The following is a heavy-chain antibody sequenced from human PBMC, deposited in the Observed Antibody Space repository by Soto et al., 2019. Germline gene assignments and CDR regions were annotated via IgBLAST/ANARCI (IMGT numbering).Heavy chain of an antibody. Sequence: PSETLSLTCTVSGGSIITTNYYWVWIRQPPGKGLDWIGTVYHAGSTYYNPSLKSRITISVDASKNQFSLKLKSVTAADTAVYYCARLQQPRGYSSGRFAYWGPGAVVTVSS. CDR2: VYHAGST. V-gene: IGHV4-39*01. CDR3: ARLQQPRGYSSGRFAY. CDR1: GGSIITTNYY. J-gene: IGHJ4*01. D-gene: IGHD6-19*01.